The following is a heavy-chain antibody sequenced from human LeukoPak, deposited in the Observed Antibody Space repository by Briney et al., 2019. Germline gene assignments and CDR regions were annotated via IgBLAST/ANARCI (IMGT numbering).Heavy chain of an antibody. D-gene: IGHD4-11*01. CDR1: GFTLSNFY. J-gene: IGHJ6*03. CDR3: TRGDYTSSIYDYYYHMGV. Sequence: GGSLRLSCAASGFTLSNFYMHWVRQTPGKGLVWISRMNNDGSSIAYGDSVKGRFTISRDNAKNTVYLQMNSLRAEDTGVYFCTRGDYTSSIYDYYYHMGVWGEGTTVTVAS. CDR2: MNNDGSSI. V-gene: IGHV3-74*01.